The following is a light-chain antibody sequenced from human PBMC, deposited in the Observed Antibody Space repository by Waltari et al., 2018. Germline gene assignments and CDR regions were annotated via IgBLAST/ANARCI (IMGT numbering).Light chain of an antibody. CDR2: GAS. V-gene: IGKV3-20*01. J-gene: IGKJ1*01. CDR3: QQYGSSTWT. Sequence: EMVLTQSPGTLSLFPGERATISCRASQSVTTSSLAWYQQKPGQAPRLLIYGASSRATDIPDRFGGSGSGRDFTLTISRLEPEDFAVYYCQQYGSSTWTFGQGTKVEVK. CDR1: QSVTTSS.